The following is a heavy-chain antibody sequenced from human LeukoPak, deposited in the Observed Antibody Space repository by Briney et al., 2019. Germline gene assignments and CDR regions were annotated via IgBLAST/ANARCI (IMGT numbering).Heavy chain of an antibody. CDR2: INQDGSYK. J-gene: IGHJ3*02. Sequence: GGSLRLSCAASGFTFSAYWMTWVRQAPGKGLEWVANINQDGSYKNYADSVKGRFAISRDNAKKSLYLQMNSLTAEDTAVYYCTRDQSIPNLDAFDIWGQGTMVTVSS. D-gene: IGHD1-14*01. CDR3: TRDQSIPNLDAFDI. CDR1: GFTFSAYW. V-gene: IGHV3-7*05.